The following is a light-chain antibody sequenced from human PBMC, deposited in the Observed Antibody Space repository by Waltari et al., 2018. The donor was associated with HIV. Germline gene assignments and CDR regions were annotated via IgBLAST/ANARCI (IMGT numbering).Light chain of an antibody. V-gene: IGLV1-44*01. Sequence: QSVLTQPPSASGTPGQRVTISCSGSSSNIGSKTVNWYQQLPGTAPKPLIYSNNQRPSGVPDRFSVSKSGTSASLAFRGLQSEDEADYYCAAWEDSLNGWVFGGGTKLTVL. J-gene: IGLJ3*02. CDR1: SSNIGSKT. CDR2: SNN. CDR3: AAWEDSLNGWV.